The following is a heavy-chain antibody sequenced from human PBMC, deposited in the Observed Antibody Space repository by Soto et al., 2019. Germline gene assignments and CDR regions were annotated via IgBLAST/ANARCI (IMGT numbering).Heavy chain of an antibody. CDR3: AKDMDPKYSSGSPAGDY. J-gene: IGHJ4*02. V-gene: IGHV3-9*01. CDR1: GFTFDDYA. CDR2: ISWNSGSI. D-gene: IGHD6-19*01. Sequence: EVQLVESGGGLVQPGRSLRLSCAASGFTFDDYAMHWVRQAPGKGLEWVSGISWNSGSIGYADSVKGRFTISRDNAKNSLYLQMNSLRAEDTALYYCAKDMDPKYSSGSPAGDYWGQGTLVTVSS.